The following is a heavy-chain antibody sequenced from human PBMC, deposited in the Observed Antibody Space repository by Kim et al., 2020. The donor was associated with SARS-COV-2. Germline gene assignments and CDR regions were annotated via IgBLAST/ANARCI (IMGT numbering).Heavy chain of an antibody. D-gene: IGHD4-17*01. CDR3: ARVRPMTTVTTRPLTKEYGMDV. CDR1: GFTFSSYD. CDR2: IGTAGDT. Sequence: GGSLRLSCAASGFTFSSYDMHWVRQATGKGLEWVSAIGTAGDTYYPGSVKGRFTISRENAKNSLYLQMNSLRAGDTAVYYCARVRPMTTVTTRPLTKEYGMDVWGQGTTVTVSS. V-gene: IGHV3-13*04. J-gene: IGHJ6*02.